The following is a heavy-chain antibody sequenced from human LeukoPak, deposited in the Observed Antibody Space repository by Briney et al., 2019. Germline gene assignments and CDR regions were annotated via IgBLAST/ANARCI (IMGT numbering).Heavy chain of an antibody. Sequence: SVKVSCKASGGTFSSYAISWVRQAPGQGLEWMGRIIPILGIANYAQKFQGRVTITADKSTSTAYMELSSLRSEDTAVYYCARGGVVAYYFDYWGQGTLVTVSS. V-gene: IGHV1-69*04. D-gene: IGHD3-3*01. CDR3: ARGGVVAYYFDY. CDR2: IIPILGIA. J-gene: IGHJ4*02. CDR1: GGTFSSYA.